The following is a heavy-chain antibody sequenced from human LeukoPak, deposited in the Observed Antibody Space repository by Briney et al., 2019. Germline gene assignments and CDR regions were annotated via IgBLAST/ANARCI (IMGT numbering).Heavy chain of an antibody. J-gene: IGHJ4*02. V-gene: IGHV4-38-2*01. CDR1: GFTFSTYG. CDR3: ARYIAVAGLD. D-gene: IGHD6-19*01. CDR2: IYYSGST. Sequence: GSLRLSCAGSGFTFSTYGMSWVRQAPGKGLEWIGSIYYSGSTYYNPSPKSRVTISVDTSKNQFSLKLTSVTAADTAVYYCARYIAVAGLDWGQGTLVTVSS.